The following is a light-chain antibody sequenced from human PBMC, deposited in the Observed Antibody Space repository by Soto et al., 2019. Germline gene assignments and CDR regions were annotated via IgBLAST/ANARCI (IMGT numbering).Light chain of an antibody. CDR1: QSVRNVY. Sequence: EIVLTQSPGTLSLSPGERATLSCRASQSVRNVYLAWYKPKPGQAPRLLIYDASNRATGIPDRCSGGGSGTDFTLTINRLEPEDFAVYYCQQSGSSPRTFGQGTKLEIK. J-gene: IGKJ2*01. CDR2: DAS. V-gene: IGKV3-20*01. CDR3: QQSGSSPRT.